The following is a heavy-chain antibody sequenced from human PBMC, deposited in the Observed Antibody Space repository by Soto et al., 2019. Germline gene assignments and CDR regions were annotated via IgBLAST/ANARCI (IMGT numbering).Heavy chain of an antibody. V-gene: IGHV3-23*01. CDR2: ISGSGDIT. CDR3: AKDWRTTVASPEYFQH. J-gene: IGHJ1*01. Sequence: EVQLLESGGHLVQPGGCLRLSCAGSAFTFSSYARSWVRQAPGKGLEWVSAISGSGDITYYADSVKGRFTISRDNSKDTLYLQMDSLRAEDMAIYYCAKDWRTTVASPEYFQHWGQGTLVTVSS. CDR1: AFTFSSYA. D-gene: IGHD4-17*01.